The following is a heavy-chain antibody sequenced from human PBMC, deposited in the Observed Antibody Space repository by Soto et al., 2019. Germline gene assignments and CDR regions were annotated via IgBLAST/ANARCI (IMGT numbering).Heavy chain of an antibody. CDR3: ARDLYSRLRFLQWPLDY. J-gene: IGHJ4*02. V-gene: IGHV1-69*13. Sequence: ASVKFSCKDSVGTRSSDAISWVRHAPGQGLEWMGGIIPIFGTANYAQKFQGRVTITADESTSTAYMELSSLRSEDTAVYYCARDLYSRLRFLQWPLDYWGQGTLVTVYS. CDR2: IIPIFGTA. CDR1: VGTRSSDA. D-gene: IGHD3-3*01.